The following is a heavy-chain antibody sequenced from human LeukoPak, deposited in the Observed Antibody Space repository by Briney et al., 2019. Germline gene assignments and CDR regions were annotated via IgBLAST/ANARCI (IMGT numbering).Heavy chain of an antibody. CDR1: GYIFTSYG. V-gene: IGHV1-18*01. CDR3: AREGYCSGGSCYRDFDY. Sequence: GASVKVSCKASGYIFTSYGISWVRQGPGQRLEWVGWISAYNGNTKFAPNLQDRVTMTTDTSTSTAYMELRSLRSDDTAVYYCAREGYCSGGSCYRDFDYWGQGTLVTVSS. CDR2: ISAYNGNT. D-gene: IGHD2-15*01. J-gene: IGHJ4*02.